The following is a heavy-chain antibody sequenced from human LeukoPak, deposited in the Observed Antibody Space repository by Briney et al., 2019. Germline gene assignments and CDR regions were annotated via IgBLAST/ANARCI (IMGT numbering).Heavy chain of an antibody. CDR2: INPSGGTT. CDR3: ARSHSNGWCDY. V-gene: IGHV1-46*01. Sequence: ASVKVSCKASGYTFTTYYMHWVRQAPGQGLEWMGIINPSGGTTNYAQKFQGRLTVTRDTSTSTVYMELSSLRCEDTAVYYCARSHSNGWCDYWGPGTLVTVSS. CDR1: GYTFTTYY. J-gene: IGHJ4*02. D-gene: IGHD6-19*01.